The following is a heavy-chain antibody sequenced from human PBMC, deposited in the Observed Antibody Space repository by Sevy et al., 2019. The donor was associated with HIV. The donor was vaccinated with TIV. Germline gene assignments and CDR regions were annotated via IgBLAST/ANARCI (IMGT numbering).Heavy chain of an antibody. Sequence: GGSLRLSCEASGFTFSDYWMTWVRQAPGKGLEWVALISHDGINEYYADSVKGRFTISRDNSKNTVYLEMNSLRNEDTAIYFCANAYSGSYSHSYLYALDVWGQGTTVTVSS. CDR3: ANAYSGSYSHSYLYALDV. CDR1: GFTFSDYW. V-gene: IGHV3-30*18. J-gene: IGHJ6*02. CDR2: ISHDGINE. D-gene: IGHD1-26*01.